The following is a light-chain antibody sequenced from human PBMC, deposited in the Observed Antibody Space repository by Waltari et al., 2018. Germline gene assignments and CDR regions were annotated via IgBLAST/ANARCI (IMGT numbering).Light chain of an antibody. J-gene: IGKJ4*01. CDR1: ESVSNY. CDR3: QQGVILPLT. Sequence: EIVLTQSPVTLSLAAGERAPLSCRARESVSNYLAWYQQKPGQSPRLLIYDTSKRATGIPGRFSGSGYGTDFTLTINNLEAEDFALYYCQQGVILPLTFGGGTKVEIK. CDR2: DTS. V-gene: IGKV3-11*01.